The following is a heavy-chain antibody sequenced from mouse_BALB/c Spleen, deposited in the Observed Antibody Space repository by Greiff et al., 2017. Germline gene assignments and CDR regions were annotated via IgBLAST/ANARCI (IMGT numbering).Heavy chain of an antibody. V-gene: IGHV1-18*01. J-gene: IGHJ3*01. D-gene: IGHD2-4*01. Sequence: EVQLVESGPELVKPGASVKIPCKASGYTFTDYNMDWVKQSHGKSLEWIGDINPNNGGTIYNQKFKGKATLTVDKSSSTAYMELRSLTSEDTAVYYCARSIYYDYDRSFAYWGQGTLVTVSA. CDR2: INPNNGGT. CDR1: GYTFTDYN. CDR3: ARSIYYDYDRSFAY.